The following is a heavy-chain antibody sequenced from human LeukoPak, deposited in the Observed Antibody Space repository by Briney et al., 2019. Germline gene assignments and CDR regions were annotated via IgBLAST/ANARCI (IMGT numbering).Heavy chain of an antibody. D-gene: IGHD6-13*01. V-gene: IGHV1-46*01. Sequence: ASVKVSCKASGYTSTSYYMHWVRQAPGQGLEWMGIINPSGGSTTYAQKFQGRVTMTRDTSTSTVYMELSSLRFEDTAVYYCARGRSSWFFDSWGQGTLVTVSS. CDR3: ARGRSSWFFDS. CDR1: GYTSTSYY. CDR2: INPSGGST. J-gene: IGHJ4*02.